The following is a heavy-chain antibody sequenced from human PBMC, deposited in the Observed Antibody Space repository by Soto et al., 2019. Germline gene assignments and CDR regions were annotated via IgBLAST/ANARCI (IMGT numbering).Heavy chain of an antibody. CDR3: AKCCDGRGGMDF. Sequence: EVQLVESGGGLVQPGRYLRLSCAASGFTFDDYAMHWVRQAPGKGLEWVSGISWNSGSIGYADAVKGRCTISRDNAKNALYLEMNSLRAGETALDFCAKCCDGRGGMDFWGQGTTVTVTS. CDR2: ISWNSGSI. D-gene: IGHD1-26*01. CDR1: GFTFDDYA. V-gene: IGHV3-9*01. J-gene: IGHJ6*02.